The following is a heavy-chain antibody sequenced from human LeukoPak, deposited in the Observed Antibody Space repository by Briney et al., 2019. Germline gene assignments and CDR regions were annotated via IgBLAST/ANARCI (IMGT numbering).Heavy chain of an antibody. CDR2: INTGGDT. CDR1: GYTFTNYA. Sequence: ASVKVSCKASGYTFTNYAMHWVRQAPGQRLEWMGWINTGGDTAYSQRFQGRVTIISDTSASTAYMDLSNLRSEDTAVYYCAREGFGSGTNLEVGYFDYWGQGSLVTVS. CDR3: AREGFGSGTNLEVGYFDY. V-gene: IGHV1-3*04. D-gene: IGHD3-10*01. J-gene: IGHJ4*02.